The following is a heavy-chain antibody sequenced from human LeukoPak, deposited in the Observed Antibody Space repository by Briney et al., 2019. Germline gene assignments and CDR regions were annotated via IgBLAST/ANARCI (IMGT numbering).Heavy chain of an antibody. J-gene: IGHJ5*02. CDR1: GFTFSSHG. V-gene: IGHV3-23*01. Sequence: GETLRLSCAASGFTFSSHGMNWVRQAPGRGLEWVSGISGSGGNTYYADSVKGRFTISRDNSKNTLYLQMNSLRAEDTAVYYCAKDDNYIRFLSWGQGTLVTVSS. CDR3: AKDDNYIRFLS. CDR2: ISGSGGNT. D-gene: IGHD3-16*01.